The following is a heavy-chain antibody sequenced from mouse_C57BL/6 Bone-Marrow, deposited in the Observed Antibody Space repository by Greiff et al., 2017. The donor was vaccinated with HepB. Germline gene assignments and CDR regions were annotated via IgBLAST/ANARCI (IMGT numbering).Heavy chain of an antibody. J-gene: IGHJ2*01. CDR3: ARGATTVVDY. V-gene: IGHV1-54*01. CDR2: INPGSGGT. Sequence: QVQLQQSGAELVRPGTSVKVSCKASGYAFTNYLIEWVKQRPGQGLEWIGVINPGSGGTNYNEKFKGKATLTADKSSSTAYMQLSSLTSEDSAVYICARGATTVVDYWGQGTTLTVSS. CDR1: GYAFTNYL. D-gene: IGHD1-1*01.